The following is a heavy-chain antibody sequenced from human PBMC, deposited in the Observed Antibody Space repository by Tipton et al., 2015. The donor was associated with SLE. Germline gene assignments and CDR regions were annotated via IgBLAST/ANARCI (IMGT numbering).Heavy chain of an antibody. CDR1: GGSISSSSYY. D-gene: IGHD6-13*01. CDR3: ARGIAAAGT. J-gene: IGHJ5*02. Sequence: TLSLTCTVSGGSISSSSYYWSWIRQPPGKGLEWIGEINHSGSTNYNPSLKSRVTISVDTSKNQFSLKLSSVTAADTAVYYCARGIAAAGTWGQGTLVTVSS. CDR2: INHSGST. V-gene: IGHV4-39*07.